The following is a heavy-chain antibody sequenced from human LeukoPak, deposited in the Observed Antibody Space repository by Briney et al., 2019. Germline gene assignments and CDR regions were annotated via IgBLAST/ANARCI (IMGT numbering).Heavy chain of an antibody. CDR2: INPNSGGT. CDR1: GYTFTGYY. Sequence: GASVKVSCKASGYTFTGYYMHWVRQAPGQGLEWMGWINPNSGGTNYAQKFQGRGTMTRDTSISTAYMELSRLRSDDTAVYYCARGTLAAAGSANTRRWFDPWGQGTLVTVSS. V-gene: IGHV1-2*02. D-gene: IGHD6-13*01. J-gene: IGHJ5*02. CDR3: ARGTLAAAGSANTRRWFDP.